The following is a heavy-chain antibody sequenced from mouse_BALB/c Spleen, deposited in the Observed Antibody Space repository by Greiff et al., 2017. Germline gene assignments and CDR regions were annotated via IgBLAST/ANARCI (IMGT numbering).Heavy chain of an antibody. Sequence: QVQLKESGPGLVQPSQSLSITCTVSGFSLTSYGVHWVRQSPGKGLEWLGVIWSGGSTDYNAAFISRLSISKDNSKSQVFFKMNSLQANDTAIYYCARDHGNYRGAMDYWGQGTSVTVSS. J-gene: IGHJ4*01. CDR3: ARDHGNYRGAMDY. CDR2: IWSGGST. CDR1: GFSLTSYG. V-gene: IGHV2-2*02. D-gene: IGHD2-1*01.